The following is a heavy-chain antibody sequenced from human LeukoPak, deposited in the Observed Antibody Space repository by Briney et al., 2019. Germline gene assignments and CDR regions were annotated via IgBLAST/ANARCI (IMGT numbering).Heavy chain of an antibody. J-gene: IGHJ4*02. Sequence: PSETLSLTCTVSGGSISSSTYYWGWIRQSPGKGLEWIGSIYYSGSTYYNPSLKSRVTISVDTSKNQFSLKLSSVTAADTAVYYCASEQDYSNCVFNHWGQGTLVTVSS. D-gene: IGHD4-11*01. CDR2: IYYSGST. CDR1: GGSISSSTYY. CDR3: ASEQDYSNCVFNH. V-gene: IGHV4-39*01.